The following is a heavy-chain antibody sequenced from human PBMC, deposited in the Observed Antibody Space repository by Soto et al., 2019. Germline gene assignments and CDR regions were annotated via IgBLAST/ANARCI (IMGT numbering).Heavy chain of an antibody. Sequence: QVQLVQSGAEVKKPGSSVKVSCKATGGTFSSYAISWVRQAPGQGLEWMGGIIPIFGTANYAQKFQGRVTFTADESTSTAYMDLSSLRSEDRAVYYCESPYRSSFYYYGLFVWGQGTTVIVSS. J-gene: IGHJ6*02. D-gene: IGHD6-6*01. CDR2: IIPIFGTA. CDR3: ESPYRSSFYYYGLFV. CDR1: GGTFSSYA. V-gene: IGHV1-69*12.